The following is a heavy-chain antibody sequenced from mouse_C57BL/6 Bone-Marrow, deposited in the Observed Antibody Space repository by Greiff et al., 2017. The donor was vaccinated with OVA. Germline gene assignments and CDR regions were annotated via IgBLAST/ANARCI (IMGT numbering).Heavy chain of an antibody. CDR2: IHPNSGST. V-gene: IGHV1-64*01. D-gene: IGHD2-2*01. Sequence: QVQLQQPGAELVKPGASVKLSCKASGYTFTSYWMHWVKQRPGQGLEWIGMIHPNSGSTNYNEKFKSKATLTVDKSSSTADMQLSSLTSEDSAVYYGARGGGYGDGFDYWGQGTTLTVSS. CDR3: ARGGGYGDGFDY. J-gene: IGHJ2*01. CDR1: GYTFTSYW.